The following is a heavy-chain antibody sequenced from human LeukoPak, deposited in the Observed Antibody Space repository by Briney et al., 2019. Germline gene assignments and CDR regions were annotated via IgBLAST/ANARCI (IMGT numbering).Heavy chain of an antibody. CDR1: GGTFSSYA. Sequence: SVKVSYKAPGGTFSSYAISWVRQAPGQGLEWMGGIIPIFGTANYAQKFQGRVTITTDESTSTAYMELSSLRSEDTAVYYCARGGYCTNGVCRSGYYYYYMDVWGKGTTVTVSS. V-gene: IGHV1-69*05. D-gene: IGHD2-8*01. J-gene: IGHJ6*03. CDR3: ARGGYCTNGVCRSGYYYYYMDV. CDR2: IIPIFGTA.